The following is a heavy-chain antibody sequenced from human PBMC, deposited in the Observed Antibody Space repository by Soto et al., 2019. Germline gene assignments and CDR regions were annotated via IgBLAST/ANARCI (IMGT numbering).Heavy chain of an antibody. V-gene: IGHV3-48*02. CDR1: GFSFSTYS. J-gene: IGHJ6*02. Sequence: EVQLVEFGGGLVQPGGSLRLSCAASGFSFSTYSMNWVRQAPGKGLEWVSYISSRSYTIYYIDSVKGRFTISRDNAKSSLYLQMNSLRDEDTAVYYCARGGSSSDNGMDVWGQGTTVTVSS. CDR2: ISSRSYTI. CDR3: ARGGSSSDNGMDV. D-gene: IGHD6-6*01.